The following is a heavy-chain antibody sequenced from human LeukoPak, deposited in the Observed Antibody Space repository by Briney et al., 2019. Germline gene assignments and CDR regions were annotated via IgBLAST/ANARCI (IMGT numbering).Heavy chain of an antibody. CDR3: ARHRSGSSWFAP. CDR2: IFDSGST. CDR1: GGSISSYY. D-gene: IGHD6-19*01. V-gene: IGHV4-59*08. J-gene: IGHJ5*02. Sequence: SETLSLTCTVSGGSISSYYWSWIRQPPGKGLEWIGYIFDSGSTNYNPSLKSRVTISVDTFKSQFSLRLSSVTAADTAVYYCARHRSGSSWFAPWGQGTLVTVSS.